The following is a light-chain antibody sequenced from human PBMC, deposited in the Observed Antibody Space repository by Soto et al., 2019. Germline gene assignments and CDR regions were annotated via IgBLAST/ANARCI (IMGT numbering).Light chain of an antibody. CDR2: AAS. Sequence: DIQMTQSPSSLSASVGDSVTITCRASQDISNNLGWFQQKPGKAPNRLIYAASSLQSGVPSRFSGSGSGTEFNLTISSLQPEDFATYYCLQHTYLWTFGQGTKVDIK. CDR3: LQHTYLWT. CDR1: QDISNN. V-gene: IGKV1-17*01. J-gene: IGKJ1*01.